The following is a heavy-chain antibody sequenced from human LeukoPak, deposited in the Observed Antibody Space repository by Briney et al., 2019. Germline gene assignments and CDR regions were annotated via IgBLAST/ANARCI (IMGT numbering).Heavy chain of an antibody. V-gene: IGHV3-64D*06. Sequence: PGGSLRLSCSASGFTFSSYAMHWVRQAPGKGLEYVSGINNNGGSTYYTDSVKGRFTISRDNSKNTLYLQMSSLRPEDTAVYYCVRRAAYYFDYWGQGTLVTVSS. CDR3: VRRAAYYFDY. D-gene: IGHD2-15*01. CDR2: INNNGGST. CDR1: GFTFSSYA. J-gene: IGHJ4*02.